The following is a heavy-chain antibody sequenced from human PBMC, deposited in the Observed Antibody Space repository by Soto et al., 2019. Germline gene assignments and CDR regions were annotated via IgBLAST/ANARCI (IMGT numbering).Heavy chain of an antibody. CDR2: ISSSGSTI. V-gene: IGHV3-48*03. Sequence: GGSLRLSCATSGFTFSSYEMNWVRQAPGKGLEWVSYISSSGSTIYCADSVKGRFTISRDNAKNSLYLQMDSLRAEDTAVYYCARDQEAGSFFPYYYGMDVWGQGTTVTVSS. CDR3: ARDQEAGSFFPYYYGMDV. CDR1: GFTFSSYE. D-gene: IGHD6-13*01. J-gene: IGHJ6*02.